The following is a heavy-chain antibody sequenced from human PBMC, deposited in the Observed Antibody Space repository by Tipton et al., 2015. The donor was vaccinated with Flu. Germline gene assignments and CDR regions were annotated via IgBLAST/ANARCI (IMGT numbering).Heavy chain of an antibody. CDR1: GYSFTNYA. J-gene: IGHJ6*02. Sequence: QLVQSGGEVKKPGASVQVSCKASGYSFTNYAISWVRQAPGQGLEWMGWISPYTGGTNYAQNFQGRVTMTTEISTTTVYMDLRNLRSHDTAVYCCARHLLPYGEGGMDVWGQGTTVIVSS. CDR3: ARHLLPYGEGGMDV. D-gene: IGHD3-10*01. V-gene: IGHV1-18*01. CDR2: ISPYTGGT.